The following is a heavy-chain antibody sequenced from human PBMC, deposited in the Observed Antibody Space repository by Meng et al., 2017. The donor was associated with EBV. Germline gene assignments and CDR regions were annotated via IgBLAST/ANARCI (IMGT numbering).Heavy chain of an antibody. J-gene: IGHJ4*02. CDR1: GGSFRGVA. CDR2: LIPMSGAP. Sequence: QVQLQQCGAEWKSLGSWVRVSLRAPGGSFRGVACVWVRPAPGQGLEWMGGLIPMSGAPHYAQKFQDRVTIIADESTSTHSMELNNLRFEDTAMYYCASESGRGFTPDYWGQGTLVTVSS. CDR3: ASESGRGFTPDY. V-gene: IGHV1-69*01. D-gene: IGHD3-10*01.